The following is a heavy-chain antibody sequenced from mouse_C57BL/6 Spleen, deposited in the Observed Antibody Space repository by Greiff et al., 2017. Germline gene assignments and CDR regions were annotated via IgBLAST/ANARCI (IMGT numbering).Heavy chain of an antibody. J-gene: IGHJ4*01. Sequence: QVTLKVSGPGILQSSQTLSLTCSFSGFSLRPSGMGVSWIRQPSGKGLEWLAHIYWDDDKRYNPSLKSRLTISKDTSRNQVFLKITSVDTADTATYYCAVYYSKGFSYAMDYWGQGTSVTVSS. CDR1: GFSLRPSGMG. D-gene: IGHD2-5*01. V-gene: IGHV8-12*01. CDR3: AVYYSKGFSYAMDY. CDR2: IYWDDDK.